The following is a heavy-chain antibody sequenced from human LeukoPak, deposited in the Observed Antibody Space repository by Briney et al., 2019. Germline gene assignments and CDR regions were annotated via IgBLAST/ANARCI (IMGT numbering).Heavy chain of an antibody. CDR3: ARERTSYYFDY. CDR2: IYSGGST. D-gene: IGHD6-6*01. J-gene: IGHJ4*02. Sequence: PGGSLRLSCAASGFTVSSNYMSWVRQAPGKGLEWVSLIYSGGSTYYADSVKGRLTISRDNSKNTLYLQMNSLRAEDTAVYYCARERTSYYFDYWGQGTLVTVSS. V-gene: IGHV3-66*01. CDR1: GFTVSSNY.